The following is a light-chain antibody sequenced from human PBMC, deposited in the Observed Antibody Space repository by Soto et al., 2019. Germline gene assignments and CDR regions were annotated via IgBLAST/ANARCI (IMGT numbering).Light chain of an antibody. CDR3: LQDYDYPFP. J-gene: IGKJ3*01. CDR2: AAS. CDR1: HDIGSD. Sequence: DIQMTQSPSSLSASVGDRLTITCRASHDIGSDLGWFQQKPGKAPKRLIYAASTLERGVPSRFSGTRSGTEFTLTISSLQPEDFATFYCLQDYDYPFPFVPGTKVDLK. V-gene: IGKV1-17*01.